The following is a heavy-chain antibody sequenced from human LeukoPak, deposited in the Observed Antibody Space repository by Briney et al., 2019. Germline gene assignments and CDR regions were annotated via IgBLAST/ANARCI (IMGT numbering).Heavy chain of an antibody. Sequence: GGSLRLSCAGSGFTFSTYCMSWVRQAPGKGLEWVANINQDGGEKHYVDSVKGRFTISRDNAKDSLDLQLNSLRGEDTAVYYCARMYCGGGKCYLSYFDYWGQGTVVTVSS. D-gene: IGHD2-21*01. CDR2: INQDGGEK. V-gene: IGHV3-7*01. CDR1: GFTFSTYC. CDR3: ARMYCGGGKCYLSYFDY. J-gene: IGHJ4*02.